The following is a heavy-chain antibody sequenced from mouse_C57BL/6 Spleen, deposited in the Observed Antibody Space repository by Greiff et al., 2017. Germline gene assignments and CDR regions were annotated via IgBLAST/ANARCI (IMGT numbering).Heavy chain of an antibody. CDR2: INPNNGGT. D-gene: IGHD1-1*01. CDR1: GYTFTDYN. V-gene: IGHV1-18*01. CDR3: ARSLITTVVPYWYFDV. J-gene: IGHJ1*03. Sequence: EVQLQQSGPELVKPGASVKIPCKASGYTFTDYNMDWVKQSHGKSLEWIGDINPNNGGTIYNQKFKGKATLTVDKSSSTAYMGLRSLTSEDTAVYYCARSLITTVVPYWYFDVWGTGTTVTVSS.